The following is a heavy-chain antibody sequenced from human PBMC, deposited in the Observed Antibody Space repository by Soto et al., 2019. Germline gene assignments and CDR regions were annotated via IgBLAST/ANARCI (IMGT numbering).Heavy chain of an antibody. CDR2: IYYSGST. D-gene: IGHD3-9*01. CDR1: GGSISSGDYY. V-gene: IGHV4-30-4*01. Sequence: SETLSLTCTVSGGSISSGDYYWSWIRQPPGKGLEWIGYIYYSGSTYYNPSLKSRVTISVDTSKNQFSLKLSSVTAADTAVYYCARVEVRYDILTGYYFRAFDIWGEGTMVTVSS. J-gene: IGHJ3*02. CDR3: ARVEVRYDILTGYYFRAFDI.